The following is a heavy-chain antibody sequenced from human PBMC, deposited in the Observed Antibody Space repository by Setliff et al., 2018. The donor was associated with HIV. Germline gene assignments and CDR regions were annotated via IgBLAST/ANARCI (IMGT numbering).Heavy chain of an antibody. CDR3: TREGRGDPALATTRLDY. CDR1: GDSFSTSSYF. V-gene: IGHV4-39*02. CDR2: IFYTGFT. J-gene: IGHJ4*02. D-gene: IGHD1-1*01. Sequence: PSETLSLTCSVSGDSFSTSSYFWGWVRQSPGGGLEWIGNIFYTGFTHYNPSLKSRVAISIDTSKNHFSLSLASVSDSETAVYYCTREGRGDPALATTRLDYWGQGKLGTVSS.